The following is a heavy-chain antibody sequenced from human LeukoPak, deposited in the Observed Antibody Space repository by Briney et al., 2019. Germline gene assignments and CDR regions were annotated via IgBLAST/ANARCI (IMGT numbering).Heavy chain of an antibody. CDR2: IYTSGSP. CDR1: GGSIRSSSYY. V-gene: IGHV4-61*02. J-gene: IGHJ3*02. D-gene: IGHD3-22*01. CDR3: ARGPYKYDGSGAFDI. Sequence: SSETLSLTCTVSGGSIRSSSYYWSWIRQPAGKGLEWIGRIYTSGSPNYNPSLKSLVTISVDTSKNQFSLKLTSVTAADTAVYYCARGPYKYDGSGAFDIWGQGTMVTVSS.